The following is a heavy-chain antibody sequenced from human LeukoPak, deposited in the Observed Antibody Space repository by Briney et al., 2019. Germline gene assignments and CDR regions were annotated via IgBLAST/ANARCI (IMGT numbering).Heavy chain of an antibody. CDR1: GGSFSGYY. D-gene: IGHD4-17*01. V-gene: IGHV4-34*01. CDR3: ARGIYGYGDSYYYYYSGMDV. Sequence: SETLSLTCAVYGGSFSGYYWSWIRQPPGQGLEWIGEINPSGSTNNNTSLKSRVTISVDTSKTQVSLTLSCVTAADTAVYYCARGIYGYGDSYYYYYSGMDVWGKGTTVTVSS. CDR2: INPSGST. J-gene: IGHJ6*04.